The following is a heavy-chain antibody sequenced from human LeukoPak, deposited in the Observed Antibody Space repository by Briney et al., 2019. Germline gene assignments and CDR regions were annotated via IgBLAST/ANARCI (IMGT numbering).Heavy chain of an antibody. CDR2: IYRGGTT. D-gene: IGHD3/OR15-3a*01. J-gene: IGHJ4*02. V-gene: IGHV4-4*02. CDR1: GGSISSNDW. Sequence: SETLSLTCAVSGGSISSNDWWSWVRQPPGGGLEWIGEIYRGGTTNYNPSLKSRVTISIDKSKNQFSLKVNSVTAADTAVYYCARVLRTGHRSRFDYWGQGTLVTVSS. CDR3: ARVLRTGHRSRFDY.